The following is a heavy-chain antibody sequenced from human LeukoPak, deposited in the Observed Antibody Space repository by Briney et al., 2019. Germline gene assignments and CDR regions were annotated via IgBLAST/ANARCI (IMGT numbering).Heavy chain of an antibody. V-gene: IGHV3-30*02. CDR1: GFTFSSYG. J-gene: IGHJ4*02. CDR2: IRYDGSNK. Sequence: GGSLRLSCAASGFTFSSYGMHWVRHAPGKGLEWVAFIRYDGSNKYYADSVKGRFTISRDNSKNTLYLQMNSLRAEDTAVYYCARGTPGIAAAGTEAFDYWGQGTLVTVSS. D-gene: IGHD6-13*01. CDR3: ARGTPGIAAAGTEAFDY.